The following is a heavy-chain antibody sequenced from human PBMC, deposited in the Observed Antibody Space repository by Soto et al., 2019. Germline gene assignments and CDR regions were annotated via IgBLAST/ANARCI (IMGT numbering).Heavy chain of an antibody. J-gene: IGHJ6*02. CDR1: GDSVSSSSVA. Sequence: SQTLSLTCVISGDSVSSSSVAWNWVRQSPSRGLEWLGRTYYRSRWYSDFAVSVRGRIVINADTSKNQFSLQLNSVTPEDTAVYFCARSEEDSDFYYYGLDVWGQGTTVTVSS. CDR3: ARSEEDSDFYYYGLDV. CDR2: TYYRSRWYS. D-gene: IGHD2-15*01. V-gene: IGHV6-1*01.